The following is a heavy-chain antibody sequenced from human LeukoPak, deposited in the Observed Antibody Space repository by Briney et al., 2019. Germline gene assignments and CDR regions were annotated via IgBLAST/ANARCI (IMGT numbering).Heavy chain of an antibody. CDR1: GFTFNIFS. CDR3: VRRGLIETEYLER. CDR2: ISSSGITT. Sequence: GGSLRLSCAASGFTFNIFSMNWVRQAPGKGPEWVSYISSSGITTYYADSVKGRFTISRDNAKNSLFLQMNSLRAEDTAVYYCVRRGLIETEYLERWGQGTLVIVSS. J-gene: IGHJ1*01. D-gene: IGHD3-10*01. V-gene: IGHV3-48*04.